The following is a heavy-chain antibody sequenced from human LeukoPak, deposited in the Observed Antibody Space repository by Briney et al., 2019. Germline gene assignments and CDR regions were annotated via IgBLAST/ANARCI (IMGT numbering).Heavy chain of an antibody. CDR1: GFTFSSYG. CDR2: INPNSGGT. V-gene: IGHV1-2*02. Sequence: GGSLRLSCAASGFTFSSYGMHWVRQAPGQGLEWMGWINPNSGGTNYAQKFQGRVTMTSDTSISTAYMELNRLRSDDTAVYYCARPPGKDGYNRYDYWGQGTLVTVSS. CDR3: ARPPGKDGYNRYDY. D-gene: IGHD5-24*01. J-gene: IGHJ4*02.